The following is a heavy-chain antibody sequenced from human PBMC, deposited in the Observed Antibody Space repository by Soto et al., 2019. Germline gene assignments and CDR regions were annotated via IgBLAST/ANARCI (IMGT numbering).Heavy chain of an antibody. CDR2: ISWNSGTI. D-gene: IGHD6-19*01. Sequence: GGSLSVSWGAAGGTFGGYGGNWVSTAPGKGLEWVSGISWNSGTIVYADSVKGRFTISRDNAKNSLYLQMNSLRGEDTALYYCAKDRPGGSSRSRYYYGLDVWGQGTTVTVSS. CDR1: GGTFGGYG. J-gene: IGHJ6*02. V-gene: IGHV3-9*01. CDR3: AKDRPGGSSRSRYYYGLDV.